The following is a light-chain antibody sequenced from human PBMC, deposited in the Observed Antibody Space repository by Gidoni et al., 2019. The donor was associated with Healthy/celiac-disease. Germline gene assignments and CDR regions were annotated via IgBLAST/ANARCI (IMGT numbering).Light chain of an antibody. CDR2: WAS. J-gene: IGKJ2*01. Sequence: DIVMTQSPASLAASLGERATINCKSSQSVLYSCNNTSYLDWYQQKPGQPPKLLIYWASTRKSGVPDQFSGSGSGTDFTLPISSLQAEDVAVYYCQQYYSTPPYTFGQGTKLEIK. V-gene: IGKV4-1*01. CDR3: QQYYSTPPYT. CDR1: QSVLYSCNNTSY.